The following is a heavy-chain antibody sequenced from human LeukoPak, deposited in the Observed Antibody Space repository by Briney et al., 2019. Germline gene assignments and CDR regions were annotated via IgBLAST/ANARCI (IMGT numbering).Heavy chain of an antibody. J-gene: IGHJ5*02. CDR2: IYYSGSA. CDR1: GGSISSSGYY. D-gene: IGHD3-22*01. CDR3: ARQQWYDSGVGWFDP. V-gene: IGHV4-39*01. Sequence: PSETLSLTCTVSGGSISSSGYYWSWIRQPPGKGLECIGTIYYSGSAYYNPSLKTQVTISVDTSKNQFSLKLSSVTAADTAVYYCARQQWYDSGVGWFDPWGQGTLVTVSS.